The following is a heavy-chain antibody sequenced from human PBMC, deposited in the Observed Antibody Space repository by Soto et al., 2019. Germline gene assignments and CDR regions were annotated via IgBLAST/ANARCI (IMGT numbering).Heavy chain of an antibody. V-gene: IGHV3-30-3*01. CDR2: ISNDGSNK. D-gene: IGHD4-17*01. CDR1: GFTFSSYA. CDR3: ASGFGATVTQFDY. Sequence: QVPLVESGGGVVQPGRSLRLSCAASGFTFSSYAMHWVRQAPGKGLEWVAVISNDGSNKYYADSVKGRFTISRDNSKNTLHLQMNSLRAEDTAVYYCASGFGATVTQFDYWGQGTLVTVSS. J-gene: IGHJ4*02.